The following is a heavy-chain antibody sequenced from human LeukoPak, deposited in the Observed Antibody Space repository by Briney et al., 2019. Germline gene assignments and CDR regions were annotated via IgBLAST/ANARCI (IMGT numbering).Heavy chain of an antibody. D-gene: IGHD3-10*01. CDR3: ARPRYGSGSLDS. CDR2: INHSGST. Sequence: SETLSLTCAVYGESFSGHYWTWIRQPPGKGLEGIGEINHSGSTTYNPSLNNRVTISVDTSKNQFSLKLTSVTAADTAVYYCARPRYGSGSLDSWGQGTLVTVSS. J-gene: IGHJ4*02. V-gene: IGHV4-34*01. CDR1: GESFSGHY.